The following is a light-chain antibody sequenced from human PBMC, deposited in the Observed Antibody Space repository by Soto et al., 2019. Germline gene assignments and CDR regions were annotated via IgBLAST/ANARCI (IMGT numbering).Light chain of an antibody. J-gene: IGKJ4*01. CDR1: QSVSSN. CDR2: GAS. V-gene: IGKV3-11*01. Sequence: EIVMTQSPATLSVSPGERATLSCRASQSVSSNLAWYQQKPGQAPRLLIYGASSRATGIPDRFSGSGSGTDFTLTISSLEPEDFAVYYCQQRINWPPLTFGGGTKVDIK. CDR3: QQRINWPPLT.